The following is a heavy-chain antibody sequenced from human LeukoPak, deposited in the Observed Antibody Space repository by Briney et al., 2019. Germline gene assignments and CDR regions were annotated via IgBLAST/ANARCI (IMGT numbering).Heavy chain of an antibody. J-gene: IGHJ4*02. V-gene: IGHV1-2*02. CDR2: INPSSGGT. Sequence: GASVKVSCKASGYTFTGYYMHWVRQAPGQGLEWIGWINPSSGGTNYAQKFQGRVTMTRDTSISTAYMELSRLRSDDTAVYYCARDPRFRGYCSGGSCASTSEFDYWGQGTLVTVSS. CDR1: GYTFTGYY. CDR3: ARDPRFRGYCSGGSCASTSEFDY. D-gene: IGHD2-15*01.